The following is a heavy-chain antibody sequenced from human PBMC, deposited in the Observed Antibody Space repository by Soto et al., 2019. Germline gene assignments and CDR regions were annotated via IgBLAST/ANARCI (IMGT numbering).Heavy chain of an antibody. Sequence: QVQLVQSGAEVKKPGSSVKVSCKASGGTFSCYTISWVRQAPGQGLEWMGRIIPILGIANYAQKFQGRVTITADKSTSTAYMELSSLRSEDTAVYYCARGGIHRWLSLFDYWGQGTLVTVSS. CDR2: IIPILGIA. J-gene: IGHJ4*02. V-gene: IGHV1-69*02. CDR1: GGTFSCYT. CDR3: ARGGIHRWLSLFDY. D-gene: IGHD5-18*01.